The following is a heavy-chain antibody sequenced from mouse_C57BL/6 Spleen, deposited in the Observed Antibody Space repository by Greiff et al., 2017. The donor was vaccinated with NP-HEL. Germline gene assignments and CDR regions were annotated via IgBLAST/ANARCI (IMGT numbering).Heavy chain of an antibody. Sequence: VQLQQSGAELVKPGASVKISCKASGYAFSSYWMNWVKQRPGKGLEWIGQIYPGDGDTNYNGKFKGKATLTADKSSSTAYMQLSSLTSEDSAVYFCARGGDDYDVGYAMDYWGQGTSVTVSS. CDR2: IYPGDGDT. D-gene: IGHD2-4*01. CDR1: GYAFSSYW. V-gene: IGHV1-80*01. J-gene: IGHJ4*01. CDR3: ARGGDDYDVGYAMDY.